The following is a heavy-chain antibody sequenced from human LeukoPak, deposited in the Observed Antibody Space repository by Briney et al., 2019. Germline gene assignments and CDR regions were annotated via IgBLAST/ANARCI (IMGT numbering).Heavy chain of an antibody. CDR2: ISSSSSSI. CDR3: VRDFSKWGVPSGMDV. V-gene: IGHV3-48*02. D-gene: IGHD1-26*01. Sequence: GGSLRLSCAASGFTFSSYYMNWVRQAPGKGLEWISYISSSSSSISYADSVKGRFTISRDNAKNLVYLQMNSLGDEDTAVYYCVRDFSKWGVPSGMDVWGQGTTVTVSS. CDR1: GFTFSSYY. J-gene: IGHJ6*02.